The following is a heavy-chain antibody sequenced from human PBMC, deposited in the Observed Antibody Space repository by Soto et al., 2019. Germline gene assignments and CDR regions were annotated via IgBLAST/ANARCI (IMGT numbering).Heavy chain of an antibody. J-gene: IGHJ4*02. D-gene: IGHD3-3*01. Sequence: GGSLRLSCAASGFTFSSYAMHWVRQAPGKGLEWVAVISYDGSNKYYADSVKGRFTISRDNSKNTLYLQMNSLRAEDTAVYYCARDSDFWSGPFDYWGQGTLVTVSS. CDR2: ISYDGSNK. V-gene: IGHV3-30-3*01. CDR3: ARDSDFWSGPFDY. CDR1: GFTFSSYA.